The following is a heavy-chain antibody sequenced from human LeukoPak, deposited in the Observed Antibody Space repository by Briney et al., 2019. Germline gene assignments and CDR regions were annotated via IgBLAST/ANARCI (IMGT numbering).Heavy chain of an antibody. Sequence: VGSLRLSCAASGFTVSGTFMTWVRQAPGEGLGWVSLIYSGGSTYYADSVKGRFTISRDDSKNTLYLQMNSPRGEDTAVYYCATEYYDFWSGYYSPTLGAFDIWGQGTMVTVSS. CDR2: IYSGGST. V-gene: IGHV3-66*02. D-gene: IGHD3-3*01. J-gene: IGHJ3*02. CDR3: ATEYYDFWSGYYSPTLGAFDI. CDR1: GFTVSGTF.